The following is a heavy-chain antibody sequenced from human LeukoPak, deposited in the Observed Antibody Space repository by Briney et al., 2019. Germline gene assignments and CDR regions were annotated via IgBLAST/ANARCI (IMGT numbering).Heavy chain of an antibody. J-gene: IGHJ3*02. CDR1: AFTFSSYA. D-gene: IGHD3-10*01. Sequence: GGSLRLSCAASAFTFSSYAMHWVRQAPGKGLEWVAVKSFDGSHKYYADSVKGRFTISRDNSKNTLYLQMNSLRAEDTAVYYCARDQYSTMVRGVIPHDAFDIWGQGTMVTVSS. CDR2: KSFDGSHK. V-gene: IGHV3-30*04. CDR3: ARDQYSTMVRGVIPHDAFDI.